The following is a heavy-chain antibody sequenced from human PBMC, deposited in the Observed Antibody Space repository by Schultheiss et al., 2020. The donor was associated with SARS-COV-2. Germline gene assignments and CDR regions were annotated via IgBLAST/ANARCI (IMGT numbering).Heavy chain of an antibody. CDR2: INWNGGRI. Sequence: GGSLRLSCAASGFTFSSYWMSWVRQAPGKGLEWVSGINWNGGRIGYADSVKGRFTISRDNSKNTLYLQMNSLRTEDTAIYYCTRRQGWTGPDYWGQGTLVTVSS. V-gene: IGHV3-20*04. D-gene: IGHD3/OR15-3a*01. CDR3: TRRQGWTGPDY. CDR1: GFTFSSYW. J-gene: IGHJ4*02.